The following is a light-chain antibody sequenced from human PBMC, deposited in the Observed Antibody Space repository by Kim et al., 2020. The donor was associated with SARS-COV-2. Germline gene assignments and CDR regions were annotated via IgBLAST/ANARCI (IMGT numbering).Light chain of an antibody. CDR2: KVS. V-gene: IGKV1-5*03. Sequence: LAASVGDRVTITCRASQTISSSLAWFQQKPGKAPKLLIYKVSTLQSGVPTRFSGSGSGTEFTLTISSLQPDDFATYYCQQYTIYSTFGQGTKLEI. CDR1: QTISSS. J-gene: IGKJ2*01. CDR3: QQYTIYST.